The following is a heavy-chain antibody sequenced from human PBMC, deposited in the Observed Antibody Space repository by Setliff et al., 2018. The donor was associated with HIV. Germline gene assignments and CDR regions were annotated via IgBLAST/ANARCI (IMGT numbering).Heavy chain of an antibody. D-gene: IGHD6-13*01. CDR1: GASISSSNSY. J-gene: IGHJ6*03. Sequence: PETLSLTCTVHGASISSSNSYWAWIRQPPGKRLEWLASIYNSGSSSYHPSLSSRLTVSVDTSKNQVSLRLNSVTAADTGVYYCARHRDPPGTSWIFYYYYMDLWGAGTTVTVSS. CDR2: IYNSGSS. CDR3: ARHRDPPGTSWIFYYYYMDL. V-gene: IGHV4-39*01.